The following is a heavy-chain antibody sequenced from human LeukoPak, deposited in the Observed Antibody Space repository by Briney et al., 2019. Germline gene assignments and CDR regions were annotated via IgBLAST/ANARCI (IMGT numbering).Heavy chain of an antibody. CDR2: INHSGST. D-gene: IGHD2-21*01. J-gene: IGHJ5*02. CDR1: GGSFSGYY. Sequence: PSEALSLTCAVYGGSFSGYYWSWIRQPPGKGLEWIGEINHSGSTNYNPSLKSRVTISVDTSKNQFSLKLSSVTAADTAVYYCARHDVSYSWFDPWGQGTLVTVSS. CDR3: ARHDVSYSWFDP. V-gene: IGHV4-34*01.